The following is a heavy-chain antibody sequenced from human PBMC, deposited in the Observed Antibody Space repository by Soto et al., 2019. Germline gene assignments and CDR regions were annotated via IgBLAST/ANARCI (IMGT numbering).Heavy chain of an antibody. J-gene: IGHJ4*02. Sequence: GASMKGSCKASGYTFTSYAMDWVPQAPGQRLEGMGWINAGNGNTKYSQKFQGRVTITTATSTSTAYMELRSLRSDDTAVYYCARTIGYSSHYFDYWGQGTLVTVSS. V-gene: IGHV1-3*01. D-gene: IGHD6-19*01. CDR2: INAGNGNT. CDR3: ARTIGYSSHYFDY. CDR1: GYTFTSYA.